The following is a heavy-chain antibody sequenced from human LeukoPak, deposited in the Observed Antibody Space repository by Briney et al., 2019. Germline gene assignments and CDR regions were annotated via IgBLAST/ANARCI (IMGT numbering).Heavy chain of an antibody. V-gene: IGHV4-39*01. Sequence: SETLSPTCTVSGGSISSRSYYWGWIRQPPGKGLEWIGNIYYSGSTYYNPSLKSRVTISVDMSKNQFSLKLSSVTAADTAVYYCARAYSGYDYWYFDLWGRGTLVTVSS. J-gene: IGHJ2*01. CDR3: ARAYSGYDYWYFDL. D-gene: IGHD5-12*01. CDR1: GGSISSRSYY. CDR2: IYYSGST.